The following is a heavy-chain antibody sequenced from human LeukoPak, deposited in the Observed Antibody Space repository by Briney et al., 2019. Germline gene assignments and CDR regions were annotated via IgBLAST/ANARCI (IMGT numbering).Heavy chain of an antibody. CDR3: ARDSRMNYYAS. CDR2: ISYDGSNK. V-gene: IGHV3-30*03. CDR1: GFTFSSYG. J-gene: IGHJ5*02. Sequence: GGSLRLSCAASGFTFSSYGMHWVRQAPGKGPEWVAVISYDGSNKYYADSVKGRFTISRDNSKNTLYLQMSSLRAEDTAMYYCARDSRMNYYASWGRGTLVTVSS. D-gene: IGHD3-3*01.